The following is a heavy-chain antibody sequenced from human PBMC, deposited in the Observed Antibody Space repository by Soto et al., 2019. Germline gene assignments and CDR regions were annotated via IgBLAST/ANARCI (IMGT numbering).Heavy chain of an antibody. Sequence: SETMSLTCTVAGGSISSGSYYLSWLRQHPGKGLEWIGYIYYSGSTYYNPSLKSRVTISVDTSKNQFSLKLSSVTAADTAVYYCARAVVVVAATPMYYFDYWGQGTLVTVSS. CDR3: ARAVVVVAATPMYYFDY. J-gene: IGHJ4*02. CDR2: IYYSGST. CDR1: GGSISSGSYY. V-gene: IGHV4-31*03. D-gene: IGHD2-15*01.